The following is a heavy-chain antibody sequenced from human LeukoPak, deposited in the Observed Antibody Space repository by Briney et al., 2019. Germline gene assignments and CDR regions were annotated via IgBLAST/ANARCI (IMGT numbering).Heavy chain of an antibody. CDR3: ARPNSYGCPSDAFDI. J-gene: IGHJ3*02. V-gene: IGHV5-51*01. CDR2: IYPGDSDT. D-gene: IGHD5-18*01. CDR1: GYSFTSYW. Sequence: GESLKISCKGSGYSFTSYWIGWVRQMPGKGLEWMGIIYPGDSDTRYSPSFQGQVTISADKSISTAYLQWSSLKASDTAMYYCARPNSYGCPSDAFDIWGQGTMVTVSS.